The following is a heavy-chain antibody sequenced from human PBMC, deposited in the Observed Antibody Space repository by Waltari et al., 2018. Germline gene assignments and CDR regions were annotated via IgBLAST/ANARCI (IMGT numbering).Heavy chain of an antibody. CDR2: INPYSGNT. Sequence: VQLVQSGAEVKKPGASVKISCKASGYTFTNYYMHWVRQAPGQGLGRRGEINPYSGNTDNAKNFQGRVTMTRDTATTTVYMDLISLRSEDTAVYYCARGRYGTNGGCYNNWFDPWGQGALVTVSS. J-gene: IGHJ5*02. D-gene: IGHD2-8*01. CDR3: ARGRYGTNGGCYNNWFDP. CDR1: GYTFTNYY. V-gene: IGHV1-46*01.